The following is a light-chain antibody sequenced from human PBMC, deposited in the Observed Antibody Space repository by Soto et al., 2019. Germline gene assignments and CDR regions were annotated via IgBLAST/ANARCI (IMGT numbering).Light chain of an antibody. CDR1: SSDIGAYNY. CDR2: EVN. CDR3: GSYTSISTYV. J-gene: IGLJ1*01. Sequence: QSVLTQPASVSGSPGQSITISCTGSSSDIGAYNYVSWYKQLPGKAPKLVIYEVNNRPSGVSDRFSGSKSGNTASLTISGLQAEDEADYYCGSYTSISTYVFGTGTKLTVL. V-gene: IGLV2-14*01.